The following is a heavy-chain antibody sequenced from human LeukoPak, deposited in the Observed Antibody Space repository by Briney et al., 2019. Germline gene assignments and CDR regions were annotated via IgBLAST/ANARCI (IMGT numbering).Heavy chain of an antibody. CDR1: GGSISSYY. D-gene: IGHD3-3*01. V-gene: IGHV4-4*07. J-gene: IGHJ6*02. Sequence: SETLSLTCTVSGGSISSYYWSWIRQPAGKGLEWIGRIYTSGSTNYNPSLKSRVTMSVDTSKNQFSLKLSSVTAADTAVYYCARAQSGIRFLEWSGGYYGMDVWGQGTTVTVSS. CDR3: ARAQSGIRFLEWSGGYYGMDV. CDR2: IYTSGST.